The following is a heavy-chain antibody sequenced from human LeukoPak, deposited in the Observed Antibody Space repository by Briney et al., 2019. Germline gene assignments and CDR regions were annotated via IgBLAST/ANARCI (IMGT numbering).Heavy chain of an antibody. CDR1: GFTFSSYA. J-gene: IGHJ6*03. Sequence: GGSLRLSCAVSGFTFSSYAMTWVRQAPGKGLEWVSAISGSGGRTQYADSVKGRFTISRDNSKNTLYLQMNSLRAEDTAVYYCAKDMGSNLYYYYYYMDVWGKGTTVTVSS. CDR3: AKDMGSNLYYYYYYMDV. D-gene: IGHD1-1*01. CDR2: ISGSGGRT. V-gene: IGHV3-23*01.